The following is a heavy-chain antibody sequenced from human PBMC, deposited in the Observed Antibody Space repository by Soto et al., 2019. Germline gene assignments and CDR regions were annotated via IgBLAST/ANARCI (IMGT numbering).Heavy chain of an antibody. CDR1: GFTFSSYA. CDR3: AKKGGGDYAIHITPYYFDY. CDR2: ISGSGGST. J-gene: IGHJ4*02. V-gene: IGHV3-23*01. Sequence: EVQLLESGGGLVQPGGSLRLSCAASGFTFSSYAMSWVRQAPGKGLEWVSAISGSGGSTYYADSVKGRFTISRDNSKNTLYLKMNSLIAEDTAVYYCAKKGGGDYAIHITPYYFDYWGQGTLVTVSS. D-gene: IGHD3-9*01.